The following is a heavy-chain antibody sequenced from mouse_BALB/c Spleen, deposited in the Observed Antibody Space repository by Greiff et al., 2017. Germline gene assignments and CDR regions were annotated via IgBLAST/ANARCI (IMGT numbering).Heavy chain of an antibody. D-gene: IGHD1-1*02. Sequence: VQLQQSGAELARPGASVTMSCKASGYTFTSYTMHWVKQRPGQGLEWIGYIYPGSGYTNYNEKFKDKATLTADKSSSTAYMQLSSLTSEDSAVYYGDIWYYYGGGWFDYWGQGTLVTVSA. CDR1: GYTFTSYT. V-gene: IGHV1-4*01. J-gene: IGHJ3*01. CDR2: IYPGSGYT. CDR3: DIWYYYGGGWFDY.